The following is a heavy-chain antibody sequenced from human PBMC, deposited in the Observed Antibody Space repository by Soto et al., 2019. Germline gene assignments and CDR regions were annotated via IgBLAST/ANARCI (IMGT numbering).Heavy chain of an antibody. J-gene: IGHJ4*02. CDR3: TREYDGSRSYAEHFGN. Sequence: PGGSLRVSCTASGFTFGDYAMSWCRQAPWKGLEWVGFIRSKAYGGTTEYAASVKGRFTISRDDSKSIAYLQMNSLKTEDTAVYFCTREYDGSRSYAEHFGNWGQGSLV. D-gene: IGHD3-10*01. CDR1: GFTFGDYA. CDR2: IRSKAYGGTT. V-gene: IGHV3-49*03.